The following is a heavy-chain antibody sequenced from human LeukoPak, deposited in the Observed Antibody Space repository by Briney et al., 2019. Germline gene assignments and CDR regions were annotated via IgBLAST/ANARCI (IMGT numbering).Heavy chain of an antibody. CDR1: GGSISSYY. CDR2: IYYSGST. D-gene: IGHD3-22*01. Sequence: SETLSLTCTVSGGSISSYYWSWIRQPPGKGLEWIGYIYYSGSTNYNPSLKSRVTISVDTSKNQFSLKLSSVTAADTAVYYCARMAGDTSGYNPIDYWGQGTLVTVSS. CDR3: ARMAGDTSGYNPIDY. J-gene: IGHJ4*02. V-gene: IGHV4-59*01.